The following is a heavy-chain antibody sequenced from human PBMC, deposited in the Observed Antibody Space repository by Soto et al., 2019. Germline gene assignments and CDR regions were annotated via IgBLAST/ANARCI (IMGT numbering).Heavy chain of an antibody. CDR3: AGMPYTSGLRFDP. Sequence: PSETLSLTCTVSGGSISSYYWSWIRQPPGKALQWIGFIYQSGVTSYNPSLASRVSISLDRSNNQCSLKLKSVTAADTAVYFCAGMPYTSGLRFDPWVPGTLVTVS. D-gene: IGHD6-19*01. V-gene: IGHV4-59*04. CDR1: GGSISSYY. CDR2: IYQSGVT. J-gene: IGHJ5*02.